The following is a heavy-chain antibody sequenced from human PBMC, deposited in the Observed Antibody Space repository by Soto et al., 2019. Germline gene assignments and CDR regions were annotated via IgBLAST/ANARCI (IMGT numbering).Heavy chain of an antibody. Sequence: QAHLEQSGAELKRPGASVKVACKASGYTFSDFDINWLRQASGQGPEWMGWMNSKSGDTFFAQRFQGKFNMTWDTSLSTAYMEVGSLTSDDTAIYYFARGNPFNYAGFDVWGQGTTVSVSS. J-gene: IGHJ6*02. CDR2: MNSKSGDT. D-gene: IGHD3-16*01. CDR1: GYTFSDFD. CDR3: ARGNPFNYAGFDV. V-gene: IGHV1-8*01.